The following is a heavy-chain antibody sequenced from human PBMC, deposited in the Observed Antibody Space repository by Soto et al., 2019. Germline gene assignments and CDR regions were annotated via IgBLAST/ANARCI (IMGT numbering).Heavy chain of an antibody. CDR1: GYTFSNYG. CDR3: ARAYSKYSMSSESDY. V-gene: IGHV1-18*01. Sequence: QVQLVQSGVEVKKPGASVKVSCKASGYTFSNYGSSWVRQAPGQGLEWMGWISAYNGNTNYAQKFQGRVTMTTDTSTSTAYMELRSLRSDDTAVYYCARAYSKYSMSSESDYWGQGTLVTVSS. D-gene: IGHD6-6*01. J-gene: IGHJ4*02. CDR2: ISAYNGNT.